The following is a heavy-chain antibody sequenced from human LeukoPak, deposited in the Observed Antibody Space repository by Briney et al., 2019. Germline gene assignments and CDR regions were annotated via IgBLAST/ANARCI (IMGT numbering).Heavy chain of an antibody. CDR1: GFTFSSYW. D-gene: IGHD3-10*01. V-gene: IGHV3-74*01. J-gene: IGHJ6*02. CDR2: INSDGSST. CDR3: AREGGSGSYYYYYGMDV. Sequence: QSGGSLRLSCAASGFTFSSYWMHWVRQAPGKGLVWVSRINSDGSSTSCADSVKGRFTISRDNAKNTLYLQMNSLRAEDTAVYYCAREGGSGSYYYYYGMDVWGQGTTVTVSS.